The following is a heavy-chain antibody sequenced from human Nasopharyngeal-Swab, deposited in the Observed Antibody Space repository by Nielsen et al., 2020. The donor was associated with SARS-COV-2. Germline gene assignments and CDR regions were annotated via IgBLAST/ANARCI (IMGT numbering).Heavy chain of an antibody. J-gene: IGHJ3*02. CDR2: IWYDGSYK. Sequence: GGSLRLSCTVSGFTFSSYGMHWVRQAPGKGLEWVAVIWYDGSYKYYGDSVKGRFTISGDNSKSTLYLEMNNLRVEDTAVYYCARDRVGWLQLSPDAFDIWGQGTMVTVSS. D-gene: IGHD5-24*01. CDR1: GFTFSSYG. V-gene: IGHV3-33*01. CDR3: ARDRVGWLQLSPDAFDI.